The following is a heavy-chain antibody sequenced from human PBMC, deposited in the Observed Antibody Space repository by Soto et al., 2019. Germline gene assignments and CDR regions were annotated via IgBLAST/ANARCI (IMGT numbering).Heavy chain of an antibody. CDR1: GFTFSDHY. V-gene: IGHV3-72*01. CDR2: IRKRVNGYTT. J-gene: IGHJ4*02. D-gene: IGHD2-2*01. Sequence: GSLRLSCVASGFTFSDHYMNWVRQAPGKGLEWVGRIRKRVNGYTTEYAAPVKGRFTISRDDSANSMHLQMHSLKTVDTAVYFCTRVSSTSYFDFWAQGTLVTVSS. CDR3: TRVSSTSYFDF.